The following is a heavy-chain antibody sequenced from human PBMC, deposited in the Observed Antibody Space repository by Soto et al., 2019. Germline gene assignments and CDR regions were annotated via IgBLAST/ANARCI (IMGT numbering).Heavy chain of an antibody. CDR2: IRDSDSGGST. CDR1: GFTFSNSA. J-gene: IGHJ4*02. D-gene: IGHD2-21*01. Sequence: GGSLRLSCAASGFTFSNSAMTWVRQAPAKGLEWVSTIRDSDSGGSTFYADSVKGRFTISRDDSKNTLYLQVSSLRAEDTAMYYCAKVRVGIDVDFDYWGQGALVTVSS. V-gene: IGHV3-23*01. CDR3: AKVRVGIDVDFDY.